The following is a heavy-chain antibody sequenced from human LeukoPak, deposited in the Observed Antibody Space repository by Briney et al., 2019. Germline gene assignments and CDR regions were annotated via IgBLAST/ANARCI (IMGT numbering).Heavy chain of an antibody. J-gene: IGHJ4*02. V-gene: IGHV3-30*01. D-gene: IGHD3-9*01. CDR1: GFTFSSYA. Sequence: GGSLRLSCAASGFTFSSYAMHWVRQAPGKGLEWVAVISYDGSNKYYADSVKGRFTISRDNSKNTLYLQMNSLRAEDTAVYYCARDPAVLRYFDWLYGTGAYYFDYWGQGTLSPSPQ. CDR3: ARDPAVLRYFDWLYGTGAYYFDY. CDR2: ISYDGSNK.